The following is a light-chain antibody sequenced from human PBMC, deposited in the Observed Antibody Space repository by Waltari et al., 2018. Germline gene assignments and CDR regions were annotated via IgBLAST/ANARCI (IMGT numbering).Light chain of an antibody. CDR2: EVS. V-gene: IGLV2-14*01. CDR3: SSYLGYRADWV. CDR1: SSDIGYYNF. Sequence: QSALTQPASVSGSPGQSITISCTGTSSDIGYYNFVSWYQQHPGTAPKLMIYEVSNRPSVVSNRFSGSKAGNTASLTISGLQTEDEADYFCSSYLGYRADWVFGGGTKLTVL. J-gene: IGLJ3*02.